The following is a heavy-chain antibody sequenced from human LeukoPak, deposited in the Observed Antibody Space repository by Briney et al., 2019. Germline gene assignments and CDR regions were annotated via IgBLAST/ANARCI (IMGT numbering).Heavy chain of an antibody. CDR2: IYHSGST. CDR1: GYSISIGYY. Sequence: SETLSLTCAVSGYSISIGYYGGWIRQPPGRGLEWIGTIYHSGSTYYNPSLKSRVTISLDTSKNQFSLKLSSVTAADTAVYSCASGGYSSGWYVSFDIWGQWTVVTVSS. D-gene: IGHD6-19*01. CDR3: ASGGYSSGWYVSFDI. V-gene: IGHV4-38-2*01. J-gene: IGHJ3*02.